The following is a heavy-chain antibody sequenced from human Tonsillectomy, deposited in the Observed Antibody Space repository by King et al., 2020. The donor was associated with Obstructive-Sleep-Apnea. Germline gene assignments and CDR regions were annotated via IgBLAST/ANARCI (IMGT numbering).Heavy chain of an antibody. Sequence: VQLVESGGGLVQPGGSLRLSCAASGFTFSTYAMSWVRQAPGKGLEWVSSISNSCAGTYYADSVKGRFTISRDISKNTLYLQMNSLRADDTAVYYCAKGRVSDYWGRGTLVTISS. V-gene: IGHV3-23*04. CDR2: ISNSCAGT. CDR1: GFTFSTYA. J-gene: IGHJ4*02. CDR3: AKGRVSDY.